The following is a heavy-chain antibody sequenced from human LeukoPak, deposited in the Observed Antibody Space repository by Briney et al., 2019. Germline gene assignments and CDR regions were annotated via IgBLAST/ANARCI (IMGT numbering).Heavy chain of an antibody. J-gene: IGHJ6*03. CDR2: ISSSGSTI. Sequence: GGSLRLSCAASGFTFSDYYMSWIRQAPGKGLEWVSYISSSGSTIYYADSVKGRFTISRDNAKNSLYLQMNSLRAEDTALYYCARDGDQGGYYYFYMDVWGKGTTVTVSS. D-gene: IGHD3/OR15-3a*01. V-gene: IGHV3-11*01. CDR3: ARDGDQGGYYYFYMDV. CDR1: GFTFSDYY.